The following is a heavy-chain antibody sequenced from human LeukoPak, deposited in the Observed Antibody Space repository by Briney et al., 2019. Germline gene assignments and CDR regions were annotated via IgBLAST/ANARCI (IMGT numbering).Heavy chain of an antibody. D-gene: IGHD1-14*01. V-gene: IGHV1-8*01. CDR2: VHPNTGNT. CDR1: GYPFTTYE. Sequence: GASVKVSCKTSGYPFTTYEINWVRQAAGQGLEWMGWVHPNTGNTAYAQRFQGGVTMTRDTSISTAYMELSSLTSNDTAAYFCARGPRNDPWGQGTLVTVSS. J-gene: IGHJ5*02. CDR3: ARGPRNDP.